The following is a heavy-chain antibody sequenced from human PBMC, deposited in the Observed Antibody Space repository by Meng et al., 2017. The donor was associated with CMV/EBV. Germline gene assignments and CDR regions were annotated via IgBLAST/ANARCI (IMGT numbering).Heavy chain of an antibody. J-gene: IGHJ4*02. V-gene: IGHV3-30*04. CDR2: ISYDGSNK. D-gene: IGHD6-19*01. Sequence: GESLKISCAASGFTFSSYAMHWVGQAPGKGLEWVAVISYDGSNKYYADSVKGRFTISRDNSKNTLYLQMNSLRAEDTAVYYCARDRIAVAGTSGSFDYWGQGTLVTVSS. CDR3: ARDRIAVAGTSGSFDY. CDR1: GFTFSSYA.